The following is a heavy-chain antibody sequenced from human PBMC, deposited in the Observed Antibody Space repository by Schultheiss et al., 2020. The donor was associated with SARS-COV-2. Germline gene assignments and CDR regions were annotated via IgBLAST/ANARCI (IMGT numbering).Heavy chain of an antibody. J-gene: IGHJ3*02. V-gene: IGHV3-33*01. CDR1: GFTFSSYG. CDR2: IWYDGSNK. Sequence: GGSLRLSCAASGFTFSSYGMHWVRQAPGKGLEWVAVIWYDGSNKYYADSVKGRFTISRDNSKNTLYLQMNSLRAEDTAVYYCARETNDSGLGSSSAFDIWGQGTMVTVSS. CDR3: ARETNDSGLGSSSAFDI. D-gene: IGHD3-22*01.